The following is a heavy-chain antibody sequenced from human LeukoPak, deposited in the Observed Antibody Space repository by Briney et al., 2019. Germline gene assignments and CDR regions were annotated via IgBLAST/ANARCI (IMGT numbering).Heavy chain of an antibody. J-gene: IGHJ5*02. Sequence: SQTLSLTCAISGDSVPSNSVTWNWIRQSPSRGLEWLGRTYYRSTWYNDYAVSVRGRITVNTDTSKNQFSLHLNSVTPEDTAVYYCARRLTQYDCFDPWGQGILVTVSS. CDR1: GDSVPSNSVT. V-gene: IGHV6-1*01. D-gene: IGHD2-2*01. CDR2: TYYRSTWYN. CDR3: ARRLTQYDCFDP.